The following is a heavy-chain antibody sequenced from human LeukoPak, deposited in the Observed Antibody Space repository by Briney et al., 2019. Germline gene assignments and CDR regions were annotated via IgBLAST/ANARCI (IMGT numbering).Heavy chain of an antibody. J-gene: IGHJ5*02. V-gene: IGHV4-39*07. D-gene: IGHD3-9*01. CDR1: GGSISSSSYY. CDR3: ASRGILKPRWFDP. Sequence: SETLSLTCTVSGGSISSSSYYWGWIRQPPGKGLEWIGSIYYSGSTYYNPSLKSRVTISVDTSKNQFSLKLSSVAAADTAVYYCASRGILKPRWFDPWGQGTLVTVSS. CDR2: IYYSGST.